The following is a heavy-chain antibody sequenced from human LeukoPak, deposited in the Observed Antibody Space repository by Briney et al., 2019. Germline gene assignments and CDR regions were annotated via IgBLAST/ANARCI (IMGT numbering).Heavy chain of an antibody. D-gene: IGHD3-10*01. Sequence: GGSLRLSCAASGFTFSSYAMSWVRQAPGKGLEWVSAISGSGGSTYYADSEKGRFTISRDNSKNTLYLQMNSLRAEDTAVYYCAKAGTYMVRGVIMDYWGQGTLVTVSS. J-gene: IGHJ4*02. CDR3: AKAGTYMVRGVIMDY. CDR1: GFTFSSYA. CDR2: ISGSGGST. V-gene: IGHV3-23*01.